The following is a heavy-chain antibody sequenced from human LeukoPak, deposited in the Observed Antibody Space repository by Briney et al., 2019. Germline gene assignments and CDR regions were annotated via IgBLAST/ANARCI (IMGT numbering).Heavy chain of an antibody. J-gene: IGHJ6*03. CDR3: ARTARLAYYYYYMDV. CDR2: INHSGST. D-gene: IGHD6-6*01. CDR1: GGSFSGYY. Sequence: SETLSLTCAVYGGSFSGYYWSWIRQPPGKGLEWIGEINHSGSTNYNPSLKSRVTISVDTSKDQFSLKLSSVTAADTAVYYCARTARLAYYYYYMDVWGKGTTVTVSS. V-gene: IGHV4-34*01.